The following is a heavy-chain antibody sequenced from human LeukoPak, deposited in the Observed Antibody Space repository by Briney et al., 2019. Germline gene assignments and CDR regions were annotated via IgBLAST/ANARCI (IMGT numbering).Heavy chain of an antibody. CDR2: INPSGGST. D-gene: IGHD3-10*01. V-gene: IGHV1-46*01. CDR3: ARDEHRLGSYRDY. Sequence: ASVKVSCKASGYTFTRFYMHWVRQAPGQGLEWMGIINPSGGSTSYAQKFQGRVTMTRDTSTSTVYMELSSLRSDDTAVYYCARDEHRLGSYRDYWGQGTLVTVSS. CDR1: GYTFTRFY. J-gene: IGHJ4*02.